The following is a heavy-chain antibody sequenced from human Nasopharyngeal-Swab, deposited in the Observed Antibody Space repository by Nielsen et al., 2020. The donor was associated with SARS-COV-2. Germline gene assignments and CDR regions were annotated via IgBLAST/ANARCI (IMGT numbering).Heavy chain of an antibody. Sequence: ASVKVSCKASGYTFTSYAMHWVRRAPGQRLEWMGWINAGNGNTKYSQKFQGRVTITRDTSASTAYMELSSLRSEDTAVYYCARDYDFWSGYLYYGMDVWGQGTTVTVSS. CDR3: ARDYDFWSGYLYYGMDV. CDR2: INAGNGNT. J-gene: IGHJ6*02. D-gene: IGHD3-3*01. V-gene: IGHV1-3*01. CDR1: GYTFTSYA.